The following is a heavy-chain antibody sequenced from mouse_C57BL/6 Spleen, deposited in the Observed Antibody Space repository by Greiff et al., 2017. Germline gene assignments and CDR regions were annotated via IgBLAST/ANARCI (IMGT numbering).Heavy chain of an antibody. J-gene: IGHJ2*01. CDR2: IDPENGDT. Sequence: VQLKQSGAELVRPGASVKLSCTASGFNIKDDYMLWVKQRPEQGLEWIGWIDPENGDTEYASKFQGKATITADTSSNTAYLQLSSLTSEDTAVYYCTLFYYYGSRLDYWGQGTTLTVSS. CDR3: TLFYYYGSRLDY. CDR1: GFNIKDDY. D-gene: IGHD1-1*01. V-gene: IGHV14-4*01.